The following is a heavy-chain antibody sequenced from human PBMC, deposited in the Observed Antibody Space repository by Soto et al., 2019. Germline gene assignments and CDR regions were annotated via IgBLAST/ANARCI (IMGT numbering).Heavy chain of an antibody. CDR1: GFTFSGSA. J-gene: IGHJ6*03. Sequence: EVQLVESGGGLVQPGGSLKLSCAASGFTFSGSAMHWVRQASGKGLEWVGRIRSKPNNYATAYDASVKGRFTISRDDSKNTAYLQMNSLNTEDTAVYYCSRQASDFWSGKPQYYMDVWGKGTTVTVSS. CDR2: IRSKPNNYAT. D-gene: IGHD3-3*01. V-gene: IGHV3-73*01. CDR3: SRQASDFWSGKPQYYMDV.